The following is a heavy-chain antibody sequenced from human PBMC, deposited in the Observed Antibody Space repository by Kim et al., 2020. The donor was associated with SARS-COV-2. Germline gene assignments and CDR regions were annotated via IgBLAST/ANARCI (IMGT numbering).Heavy chain of an antibody. CDR2: IYSGGST. D-gene: IGHD6-19*01. Sequence: GGSLRLSCAASGFTVSSNYMSWVRQAPGKGLEWVSVIYSGGSTYYADSVKGRFTISRDNSKNTLYLQMNSLRAEDTAVYYCAGRNPAVADYYYYGMDVWGQGTTVTVSS. CDR3: AGRNPAVADYYYYGMDV. V-gene: IGHV3-53*01. CDR1: GFTVSSNY. J-gene: IGHJ6*02.